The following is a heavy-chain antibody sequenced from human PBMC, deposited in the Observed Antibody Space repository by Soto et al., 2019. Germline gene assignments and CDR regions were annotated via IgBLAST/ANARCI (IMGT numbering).Heavy chain of an antibody. J-gene: IGHJ5*02. V-gene: IGHV1-24*01. D-gene: IGHD3-3*01. Sequence: ASVKVSCKVSGYTLTELSMHWVRQAPGKGLEWMGGFDPEDGETIYAQKFQGRVTMTEDTSTDTAYMELSSLRSEDTAVYYCATPKFWSGSPWFDPWGQGTLVTVSS. CDR2: FDPEDGET. CDR3: ATPKFWSGSPWFDP. CDR1: GYTLTELS.